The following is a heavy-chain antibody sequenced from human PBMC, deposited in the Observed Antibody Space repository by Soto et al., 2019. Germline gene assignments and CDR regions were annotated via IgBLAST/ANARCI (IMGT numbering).Heavy chain of an antibody. J-gene: IGHJ5*02. D-gene: IGHD3-22*01. Sequence: SETLSLTCAVYGGSFSGYYWSWIRQPPGKGLEWIGEINHSGSTNYNPSLKSRVTISVDASKNQFSLKLSSVTAADTAVYYCARGPITTNPRFDPWGQGTLVTVSS. V-gene: IGHV4-34*01. CDR1: GGSFSGYY. CDR3: ARGPITTNPRFDP. CDR2: INHSGST.